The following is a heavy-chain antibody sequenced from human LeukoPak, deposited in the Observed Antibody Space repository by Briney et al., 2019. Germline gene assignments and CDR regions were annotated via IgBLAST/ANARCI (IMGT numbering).Heavy chain of an antibody. CDR3: ARGVYIAAAQYGY. CDR2: IYYSGTT. Sequence: SETLSLTCTVSGGSISSHYWSWIRQPPGKGLEWIGYIYYSGTTNYNPSLKSRVTISVDTSKNQFSLKLSSVTAADTGVYYCARGVYIAAAQYGYWGQGTLVTVSS. J-gene: IGHJ4*02. CDR1: GGSISSHY. V-gene: IGHV4-59*11. D-gene: IGHD6-13*01.